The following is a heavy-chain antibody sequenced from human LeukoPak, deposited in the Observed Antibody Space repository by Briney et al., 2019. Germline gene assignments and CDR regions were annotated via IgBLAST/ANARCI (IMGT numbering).Heavy chain of an antibody. Sequence: GASVKVSCKASGYTFTSYAMHWVRQAPGQRLEWMGWTNAGNGNTKYSQKFQGRVTITRDTSASTAYMELSSLRSEDTAVYYCARASDSVNGFDPWGQGTLVTVSS. CDR1: GYTFTSYA. CDR2: TNAGNGNT. D-gene: IGHD2-21*02. CDR3: ARASDSVNGFDP. J-gene: IGHJ5*02. V-gene: IGHV1-3*01.